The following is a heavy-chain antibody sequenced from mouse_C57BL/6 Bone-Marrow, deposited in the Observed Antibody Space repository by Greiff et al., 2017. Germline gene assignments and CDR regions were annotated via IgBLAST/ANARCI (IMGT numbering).Heavy chain of an antibody. Sequence: VQLQQSGPELVKPGASVKISCKASGYTFTDYYMNWVKQSHGQSLEWIGDINPNNGGTSYNQKFKGKATLTVDNSSSTAYMDLSSLTSEDSAVYYCASRGLRYARDYWGQGTSVTVSS. V-gene: IGHV1-26*01. J-gene: IGHJ4*01. CDR2: INPNNGGT. CDR3: ASRGLRYARDY. D-gene: IGHD2-4*01. CDR1: GYTFTDYY.